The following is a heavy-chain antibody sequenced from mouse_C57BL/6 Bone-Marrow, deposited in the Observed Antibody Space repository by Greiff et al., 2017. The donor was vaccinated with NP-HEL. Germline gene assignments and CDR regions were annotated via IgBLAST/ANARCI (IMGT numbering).Heavy chain of an antibody. CDR3: AREGFYYDYSWFAY. D-gene: IGHD2-4*01. Sequence: EVKLVESGGGLVKPGGSLKLSCAASGFTFSSYAMSWVRQTPEKRLEWVATISDGGSYTYYPDNVKGRFTISRDNAKNNLYLQMSHLKSEDTAMYYCAREGFYYDYSWFAYWGQGTLVTVSA. CDR1: GFTFSSYA. CDR2: ISDGGSYT. V-gene: IGHV5-4*01. J-gene: IGHJ3*01.